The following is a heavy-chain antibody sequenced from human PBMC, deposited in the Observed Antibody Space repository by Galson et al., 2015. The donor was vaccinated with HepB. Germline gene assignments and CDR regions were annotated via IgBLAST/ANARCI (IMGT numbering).Heavy chain of an antibody. J-gene: IGHJ2*01. CDR3: ARGGRDGWGYFDL. Sequence: TLSLTCTVSGDSISSGAYYWNWIRQHPGKGLEWIGYIYHTGTPYYNPSLQSRVTMSVDTSKNQFSLRLSSVTAADTAVYYCARGGRDGWGYFDLWGRGTLVTVSS. CDR1: GDSISSGAYY. D-gene: IGHD1-26*01. V-gene: IGHV4-31*03. CDR2: IYHTGTP.